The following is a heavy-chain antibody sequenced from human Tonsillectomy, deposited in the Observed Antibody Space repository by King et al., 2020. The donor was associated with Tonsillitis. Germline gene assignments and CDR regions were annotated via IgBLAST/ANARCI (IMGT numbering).Heavy chain of an antibody. Sequence: VQLVQSGAELKEPGASLRISCKGSGYRFTAYDITWVRQMPGKGLEWMGRIDPGESYSDYSPSFQGHVTISADKSISTAYLQWSSLKASDTAMYYCAKRKSRYGGSSYSYDYWGQGTLVTVSS. CDR3: AKRKSRYGGSSYSYDY. V-gene: IGHV5-10-1*03. J-gene: IGHJ4*02. CDR2: IDPGESYS. D-gene: IGHD5-18*01. CDR1: GYRFTAYD.